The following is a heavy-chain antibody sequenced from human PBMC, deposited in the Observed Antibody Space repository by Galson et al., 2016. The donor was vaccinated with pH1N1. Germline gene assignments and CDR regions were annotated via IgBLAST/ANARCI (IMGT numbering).Heavy chain of an antibody. V-gene: IGHV3-23*01. J-gene: IGHJ4*02. Sequence: SLRLSCAASGFAFSNYAMSWVRQAPGKGLEWVSASSGSGGKTYFADSVRGRFTVSRDHSQNTLYLPMSRLNAEDTGLYDGAKDLGDNIWGSYRPGDWGLGTLVTVSS. CDR3: AKDLGDNIWGSYRPGD. CDR1: GFAFSNYA. D-gene: IGHD3-16*02. CDR2: SSGSGGKT.